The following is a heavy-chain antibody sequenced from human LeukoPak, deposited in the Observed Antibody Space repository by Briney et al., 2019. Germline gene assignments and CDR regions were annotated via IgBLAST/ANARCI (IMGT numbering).Heavy chain of an antibody. CDR1: GGSITTYY. V-gene: IGHV4-59*12. CDR3: ARDGSYSEHSNWFDP. D-gene: IGHD1-26*01. CDR2: IYYSGSGST. J-gene: IGHJ5*02. Sequence: PSETLSLTCTVSGGSITTYYWSWIRQSPGKGLEWIGYIYYSGSGSTNYNPSLKSRVTMSVGTSKNQFSLKLSSVTAADTAVYYCARDGSYSEHSNWFDPWGQGTLVTVSS.